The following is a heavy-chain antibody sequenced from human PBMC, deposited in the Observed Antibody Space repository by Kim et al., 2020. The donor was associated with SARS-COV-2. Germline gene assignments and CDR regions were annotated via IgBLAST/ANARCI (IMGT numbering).Heavy chain of an antibody. V-gene: IGHV2-70*01. CDR1: GFSLSTSGMC. CDR2: IDWDDDK. CDR3: ARIRRYYDSSGYDAFDI. Sequence: SGPTLVNPTQTLTLTCTFSGFSLSTSGMCVSWIRQPPGKALEWLALIDWDDDKYYSTSLKTRLTISKDTSKNQVVLTMTNMDPVDTATYYCARIRRYYDSSGYDAFDIWGQGTMVTVSS. D-gene: IGHD3-22*01. J-gene: IGHJ3*02.